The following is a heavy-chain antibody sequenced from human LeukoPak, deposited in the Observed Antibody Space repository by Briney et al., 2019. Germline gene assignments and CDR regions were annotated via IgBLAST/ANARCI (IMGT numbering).Heavy chain of an antibody. J-gene: IGHJ5*02. CDR1: GYTFTSYD. Sequence: ASVKVSCKASGYTFTSYDINWVRQATGQGLEWMGWMNPNSGNTIYAQKFQGRVSMTTHTCISTAYMELSSVRSEDTAVYYFARGRSRQWLVKSNNWFDPWGQGTLVTVSS. CDR3: ARGRSRQWLVKSNNWFDP. D-gene: IGHD6-19*01. V-gene: IGHV1-8*01. CDR2: MNPNSGNT.